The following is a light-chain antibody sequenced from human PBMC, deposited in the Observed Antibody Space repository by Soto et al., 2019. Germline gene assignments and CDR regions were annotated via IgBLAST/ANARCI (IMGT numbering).Light chain of an antibody. Sequence: QSVLTQPPSVSGAPGQRVTISCTGSSSNIGAGYDVHWYQQLPGTAPKLLIYGNSNRPSGVPDRFSGSKSGTAASLAITGLRAEDAADYYCQSYDSGLSGSLFGGGTKLTVL. CDR2: GNS. CDR1: SSNIGAGYD. CDR3: QSYDSGLSGSL. J-gene: IGLJ3*02. V-gene: IGLV1-40*01.